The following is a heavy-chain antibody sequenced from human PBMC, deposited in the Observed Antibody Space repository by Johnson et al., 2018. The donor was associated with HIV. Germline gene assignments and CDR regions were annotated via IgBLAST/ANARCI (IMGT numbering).Heavy chain of an antibody. D-gene: IGHD2-15*01. J-gene: IGHJ3*02. CDR2: INWNGGST. CDR3: AREGGYCSGGSCVNAFDI. Sequence: VQLVESGGGVVQPGRSLRLSCAASGFTFSSYGMSWVRQAPGTGLEWVSGINWNGGSTGYADSVKGRFTISRANAKNSLYLQMNSLRAEDTAFYYCAREGGYCSGGSCVNAFDIWGQGTMVTVSS. CDR1: GFTFSSYG. V-gene: IGHV3-20*04.